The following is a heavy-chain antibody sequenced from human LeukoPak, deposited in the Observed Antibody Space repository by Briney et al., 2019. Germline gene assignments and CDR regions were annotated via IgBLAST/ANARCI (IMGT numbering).Heavy chain of an antibody. J-gene: IGHJ4*02. CDR3: AASLGDYGDYAFDY. V-gene: IGHV1-58*01. Sequence: SVKVSCKASGFTFTSSAVQWVRQARGQRLEWIGWIVVGSGNTNYAQKFQERVTITRDMSTSTAYMELSSLRSEDTAVHYCAASLGDYGDYAFDYWGQGTLVTVSS. D-gene: IGHD4-17*01. CDR2: IVVGSGNT. CDR1: GFTFTSSA.